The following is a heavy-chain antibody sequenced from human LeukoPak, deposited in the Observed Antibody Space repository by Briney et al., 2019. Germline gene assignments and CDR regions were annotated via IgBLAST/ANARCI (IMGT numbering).Heavy chain of an antibody. D-gene: IGHD2-15*01. CDR3: ASRHCSGGGCYFAGADPFDY. V-gene: IGHV3-53*01. J-gene: IGHJ4*02. Sequence: GVSLRLSCAASGFTVSSTYMSWVRQAPGKGLEWVSVIYSGGNIYYIDSVKGRFTISRDTSKNTLYLQMNSLRAEDTAVYYCASRHCSGGGCYFAGADPFDYWGQGTLVTVSS. CDR2: IYSGGNI. CDR1: GFTVSSTY.